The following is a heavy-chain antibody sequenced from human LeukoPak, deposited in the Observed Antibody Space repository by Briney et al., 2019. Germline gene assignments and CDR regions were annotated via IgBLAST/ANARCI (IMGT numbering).Heavy chain of an antibody. J-gene: IGHJ4*02. CDR3: ARGSLGDGSLLIDY. CDR2: VFYTGTT. D-gene: IGHD1-26*01. CDR1: GGSISTSSYY. Sequence: SETLSLTCTVSGGSISTSSYYWGWIRQPPGKGLEWIGSVFYTGTTYCNPSLKSRVTISIDKSKNQFSLKLSSVTAADAAVYYCARGSLGDGSLLIDYWGQGTLVTVSS. V-gene: IGHV4-39*02.